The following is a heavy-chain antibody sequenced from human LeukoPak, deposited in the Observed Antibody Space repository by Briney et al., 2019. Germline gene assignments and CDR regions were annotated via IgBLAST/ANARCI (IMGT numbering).Heavy chain of an antibody. J-gene: IGHJ4*02. CDR1: GGSISSYY. CDR3: AREPYYYDSSGYEIDY. D-gene: IGHD3-22*01. V-gene: IGHV4-4*07. CDR2: VYTSGST. Sequence: SETLSLTCTFSGGSISSYYWSWVRQPAGKGLEWIGRVYTSGSTNYNPSLKSRVTMSVDTSKNQFSLKLSSVTAADTAVYYCAREPYYYDSSGYEIDYWGQGTLVTVSS.